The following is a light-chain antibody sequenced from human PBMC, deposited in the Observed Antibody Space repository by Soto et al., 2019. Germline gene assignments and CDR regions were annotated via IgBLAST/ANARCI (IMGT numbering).Light chain of an antibody. CDR1: SSDVAGY. J-gene: IGLJ2*01. CDR3: CSYAGSYNLI. V-gene: IGLV2-11*01. Sequence: QSVLTQPRSVSGSPGQSVTISCTGASSDVAGYVSWYQQHPGKAPKLMIYEVSKRPSGVPDRFFGSKSGNTASLTISGLQAEDEADYYCCSYAGSYNLIFGGGTKLTVL. CDR2: EVS.